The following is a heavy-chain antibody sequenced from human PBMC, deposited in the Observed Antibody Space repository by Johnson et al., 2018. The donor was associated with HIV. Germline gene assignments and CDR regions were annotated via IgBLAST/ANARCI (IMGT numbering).Heavy chain of an antibody. CDR2: ISYDGSNE. CDR1: GFTFSSYA. V-gene: IGHV3-30-3*01. D-gene: IGHD3-3*01. CDR3: AKDSRTRINLLQFLEWFGDAFDI. Sequence: QMLLVESGGGVVQPGRSLRLSCAASGFTFSSYALHWVRQAPGQGLDWVAIISYDGSNEYYADSVKGRFTISRDNSKNTLYLQMNSLRAEDTAVYYCAKDSRTRINLLQFLEWFGDAFDIWGQGTMVTVSS. J-gene: IGHJ3*02.